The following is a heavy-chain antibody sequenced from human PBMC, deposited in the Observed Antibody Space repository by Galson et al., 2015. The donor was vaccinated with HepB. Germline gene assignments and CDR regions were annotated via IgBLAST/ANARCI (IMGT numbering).Heavy chain of an antibody. J-gene: IGHJ4*02. Sequence: CAISGDSVSSNSAAWNWIRQSPSRGLEWLGRTYYRSKWYNDYAVSVKSRITINPDTSRNQFSLKLSSVTAADTAVYYCARHLRDGYELGYFDYWGQGALVTVSS. D-gene: IGHD5-24*01. CDR2: TYYRSKWYN. CDR1: GDSVSSNSAA. CDR3: ARHLRDGYELGYFDY. V-gene: IGHV6-1*01.